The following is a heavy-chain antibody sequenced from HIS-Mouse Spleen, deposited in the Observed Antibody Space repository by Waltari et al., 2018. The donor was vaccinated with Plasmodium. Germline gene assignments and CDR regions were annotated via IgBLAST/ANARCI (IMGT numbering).Heavy chain of an antibody. J-gene: IGHJ5*02. CDR2: IYYRGST. Sequence: QLQLQESGPGLVKPSETLSLTCTVSGGSISSSSYYWGWIRQPPGKGLAWIGGIYYRGSTYKHPALKSRVTISVGPSKNQFALKLSAVTAADAAVYYCARGLGGVRRWFDPWGQGTLVTVSS. V-gene: IGHV4-39*07. D-gene: IGHD2-8*01. CDR1: GGSISSSSYY. CDR3: ARGLGGVRRWFDP.